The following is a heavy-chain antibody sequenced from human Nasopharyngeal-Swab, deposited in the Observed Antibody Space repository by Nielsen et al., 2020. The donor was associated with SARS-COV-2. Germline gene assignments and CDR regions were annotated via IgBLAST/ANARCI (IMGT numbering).Heavy chain of an antibody. Sequence: GGSLRLSCAASGFTFSSYIMNWVRQAPGKGLEWVSYISSSSSTIYYADSVKGRFTISRDNAKNSLYLQMNSLRAEDTAVYYCARSDFWSGYYHFDYWGQGTLVTVSS. V-gene: IGHV3-48*01. CDR2: ISSSSSTI. CDR3: ARSDFWSGYYHFDY. J-gene: IGHJ4*02. CDR1: GFTFSSYI. D-gene: IGHD3-3*01.